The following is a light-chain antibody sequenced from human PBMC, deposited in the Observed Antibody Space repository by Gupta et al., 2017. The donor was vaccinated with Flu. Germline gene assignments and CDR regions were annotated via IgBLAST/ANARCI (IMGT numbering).Light chain of an antibody. CDR1: RSLLHGNGHNY. V-gene: IGKV2-28*01. Sequence: DIALTQYPVSLPVSPGESASISCRSSRSLLHGNGHNYLDWYLQRPGQSPQLLIYFASHRASGVPDRFSGSGSGTDFALNISRVATEDVGTYHCIQTLATPTFGGGTKVEIK. CDR3: IQTLATPT. J-gene: IGKJ4*01. CDR2: FAS.